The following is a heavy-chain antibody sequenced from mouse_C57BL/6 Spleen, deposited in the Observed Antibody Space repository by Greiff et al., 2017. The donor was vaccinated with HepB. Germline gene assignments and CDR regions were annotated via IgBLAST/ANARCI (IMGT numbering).Heavy chain of an antibody. CDR2: IDPENGDT. Sequence: EVMLVESGAELVRPGASVKLSCTASGFNIKDDYMHWVKQRPEQGLEWIGWIDPENGDTAYASKFQGKATITADTSSNTAYLQLSSLTSEDTAVYYCTTPGAMDYWGQGTSVTVSS. J-gene: IGHJ4*01. V-gene: IGHV14-4*01. CDR1: GFNIKDDY. CDR3: TTPGAMDY.